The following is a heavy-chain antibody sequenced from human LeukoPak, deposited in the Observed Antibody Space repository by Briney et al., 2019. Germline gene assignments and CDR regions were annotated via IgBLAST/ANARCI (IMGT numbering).Heavy chain of an antibody. Sequence: GASVKVSCKASGGTFSSYAISWVRQAPGQGLEWMGGIIPIFGTANYAQKFQGRVTITADESTSTAYMDLSSLRSEDTAVYYCARGVSTGYCSSTGCFSFDYWGQGTLVTVSS. V-gene: IGHV1-69*13. CDR1: GGTFSSYA. J-gene: IGHJ4*02. CDR3: ARGVSTGYCSSTGCFSFDY. CDR2: IIPIFGTA. D-gene: IGHD2-2*01.